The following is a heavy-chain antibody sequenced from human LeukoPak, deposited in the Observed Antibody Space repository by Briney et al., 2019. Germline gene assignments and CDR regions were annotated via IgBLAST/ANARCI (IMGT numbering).Heavy chain of an antibody. Sequence: PSETLSLTCTVSGGSISSSSYYWGWIHQPPGKGLEWIGSIYYSGSTYYNPSLKSRVTISVDTSKNQFSLKLSSVTAADTAVYYCAIQNRGYSGYASHGNFDYWGQGTLVTVSS. CDR1: GGSISSSSYY. J-gene: IGHJ4*02. V-gene: IGHV4-39*07. CDR3: AIQNRGYSGYASHGNFDY. D-gene: IGHD5-12*01. CDR2: IYYSGST.